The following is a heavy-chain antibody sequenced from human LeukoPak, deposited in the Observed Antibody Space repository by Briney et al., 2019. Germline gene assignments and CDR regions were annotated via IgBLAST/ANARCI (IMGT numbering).Heavy chain of an antibody. J-gene: IGHJ4*02. Sequence: GGSLRLSCAASGFTFSDYYMSWIRQAPGKGLEWVSYISNSGSTIYYADSVKGRFTISRDNAKSSLYLQVNSLRADDTAVYYCARGGIVGATGDYWGQGTLVTVSS. CDR1: GFTFSDYY. CDR3: ARGGIVGATGDY. D-gene: IGHD1-26*01. V-gene: IGHV3-11*04. CDR2: ISNSGSTI.